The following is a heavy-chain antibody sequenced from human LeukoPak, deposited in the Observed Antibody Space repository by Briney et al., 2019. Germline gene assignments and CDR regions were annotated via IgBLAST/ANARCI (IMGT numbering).Heavy chain of an antibody. CDR3: AKDQDYYGMDV. V-gene: IGHV3-30*18. J-gene: IGHJ6*02. CDR1: GFTFSSYG. CDR2: ISYDGSNK. Sequence: PGGSLRLSCAASGFTFSSYGMHWVRQAPGKGLEWVAVISYDGSNKYYADSVKGRFTISRDNSKNTLCLQMNSLRAEDTAVYYCAKDQDYYGMDVWGQGTTVTVSS.